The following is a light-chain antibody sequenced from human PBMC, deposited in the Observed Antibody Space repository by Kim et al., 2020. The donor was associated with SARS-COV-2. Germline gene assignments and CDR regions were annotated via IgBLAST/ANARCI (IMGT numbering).Light chain of an antibody. CDR3: AAWDDSLNGPV. CDR1: RSNIGNNA. Sequence: QSVLTQPPSVSEAPRQRVTISCSGSRSNIGNNAVNWYQHVPEKAPKLLIFYDDLLPSGVSDRFSGSKSGTSASLAISGLQSEDEADYYCAAWDDSLNGPVFGGGTQLTVL. J-gene: IGLJ3*02. V-gene: IGLV1-36*01. CDR2: YDD.